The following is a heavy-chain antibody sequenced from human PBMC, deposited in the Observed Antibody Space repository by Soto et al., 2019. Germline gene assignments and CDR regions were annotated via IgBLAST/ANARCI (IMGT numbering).Heavy chain of an antibody. D-gene: IGHD3-22*01. CDR1: GGTFSSYA. Sequence: GASVKVSCKASGGTFSSYAIGWVRQAPGQGLEWMGGIIPIFGTANYAQKFQGRVTITADESTSTAYMELSSLRSEDTAVYYCARAPYYYDSSGYYSFDYWGQGTPAPVYS. CDR2: IIPIFGTA. CDR3: ARAPYYYDSSGYYSFDY. V-gene: IGHV1-69*13. J-gene: IGHJ4*02.